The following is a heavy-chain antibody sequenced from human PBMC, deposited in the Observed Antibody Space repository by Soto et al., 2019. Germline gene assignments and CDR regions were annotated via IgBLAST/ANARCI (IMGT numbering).Heavy chain of an antibody. CDR2: ISYDGSNK. D-gene: IGHD3-10*01. V-gene: IGHV3-30*18. Sequence: GGSLRLSCAASGFTFSSYGMHWVRQAPGKGLEWVAVISYDGSNKYYADYVKGRFTISRDNSKNTLYLKMNSLRAEDTAVYYCAKDRYYYGSGSYYYYYYGMDVWGQGTTVTV. J-gene: IGHJ6*02. CDR1: GFTFSSYG. CDR3: AKDRYYYGSGSYYYYYYGMDV.